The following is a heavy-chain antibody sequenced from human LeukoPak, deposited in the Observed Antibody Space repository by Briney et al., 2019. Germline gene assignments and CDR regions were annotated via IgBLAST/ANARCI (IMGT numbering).Heavy chain of an antibody. Sequence: GGSLRLSCAASGFTFSSYAMSWVRQAPGKGLEWVSAISGSGGSTYYADSVKGRFTISRDNSKNTLYLQMNSLRAEDTAVYYCAKEGYYYDSSGYFDAFDIWGQGTMVTVSS. J-gene: IGHJ3*02. D-gene: IGHD3-22*01. V-gene: IGHV3-23*01. CDR1: GFTFSSYA. CDR2: ISGSGGST. CDR3: AKEGYYYDSSGYFDAFDI.